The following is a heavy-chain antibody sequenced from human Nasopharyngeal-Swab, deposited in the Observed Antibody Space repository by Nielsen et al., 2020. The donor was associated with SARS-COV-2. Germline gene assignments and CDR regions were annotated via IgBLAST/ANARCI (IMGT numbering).Heavy chain of an antibody. J-gene: IGHJ4*02. CDR2: FDPEDGET. D-gene: IGHD6-13*01. V-gene: IGHV1-24*01. CDR3: ATHSSSWYGALGFDY. CDR1: GYTLTEFS. Sequence: ASAKVSCKVSGYTLTEFSIHWVRQAPGKGLEWMGGFDPEDGETIYAQKFQGRVTMTEDTSTDTAYMELSSLRSEDTAVYYCATHSSSWYGALGFDYWGQGTLVTVSS.